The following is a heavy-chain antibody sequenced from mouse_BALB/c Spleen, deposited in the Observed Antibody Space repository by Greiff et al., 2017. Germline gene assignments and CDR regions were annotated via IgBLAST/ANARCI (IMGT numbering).Heavy chain of an antibody. CDR3: ARDIDYRYDAGYYAMDY. Sequence: EVKLVESGGGLVQPGGSLRLSCATSGFTFTDYYMSWVRQPPGKALEWLGFIRNKANGYTTEYSASVKGRFTISRDNSQSFLYLQMNTLRAEDSATYYCARDIDYRYDAGYYAMDYWGQGTSVTVSS. J-gene: IGHJ4*01. V-gene: IGHV7-3*02. CDR1: GFTFTDYY. CDR2: IRNKANGYTT. D-gene: IGHD2-14*01.